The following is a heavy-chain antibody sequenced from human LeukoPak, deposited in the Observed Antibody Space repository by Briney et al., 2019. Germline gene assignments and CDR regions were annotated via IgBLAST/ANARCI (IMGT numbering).Heavy chain of an antibody. CDR3: AREERNESLDY. CDR2: IYYSGST. CDR1: GGSISSSSYY. J-gene: IGHJ4*02. V-gene: IGHV4-39*07. Sequence: SETLSLTCTVSGGSISSSSYYWGWLRQPPGKGLEWIGSIYYSGSTYYNPSLMSRVTISVDTSKNQFSLKLSSVTAADMAVYYCAREERNESLDYWGQGTLVTVSS.